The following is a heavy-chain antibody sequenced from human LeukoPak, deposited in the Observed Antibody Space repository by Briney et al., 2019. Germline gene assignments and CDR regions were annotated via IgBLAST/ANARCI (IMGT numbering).Heavy chain of an antibody. V-gene: IGHV4-34*01. CDR3: ARGSHYDSSGLEHYFDY. Sequence: SETLSLTCAVYGGSFSGYYWSWIRQPPGKGLEWIGEINHSGSTNYNPSLKSRVTISVDTSKNQFSLKLSSVTAADTAVYYCARGSHYDSSGLEHYFDYWGQGTLVTVSS. CDR2: INHSGST. J-gene: IGHJ4*02. D-gene: IGHD3-22*01. CDR1: GGSFSGYY.